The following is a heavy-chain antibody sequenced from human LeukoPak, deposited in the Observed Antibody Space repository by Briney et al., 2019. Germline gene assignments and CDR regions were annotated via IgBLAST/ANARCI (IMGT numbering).Heavy chain of an antibody. Sequence: ASVKVSCKASGYTFTSYDINWVRQATGQGLEWMGWMNPNSGNTGYAQKFQGRVTMTRNTSISTAYMELSSLRSEDTAVYYCARDKDRYYYDSSGYYYAFDYWGQGTLVTVSS. CDR3: ARDKDRYYYDSSGYYYAFDY. CDR2: MNPNSGNT. CDR1: GYTFTSYD. D-gene: IGHD3-22*01. V-gene: IGHV1-8*01. J-gene: IGHJ4*02.